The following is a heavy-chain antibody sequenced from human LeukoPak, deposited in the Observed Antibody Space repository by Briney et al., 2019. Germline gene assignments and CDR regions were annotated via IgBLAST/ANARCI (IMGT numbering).Heavy chain of an antibody. CDR1: GFTFRNYA. V-gene: IGHV3-66*01. J-gene: IGHJ4*02. Sequence: GGSLRLSCAASGFTFRNYAMSWVRQAPGKGLEWVSVIYSGGSTYYADSVKGRFTISRDNSKNTLYLQMNSLRAEDTAVYYCARTYYDILTGYYLDYWGQGTLVTVSS. CDR2: IYSGGST. D-gene: IGHD3-9*01. CDR3: ARTYYDILTGYYLDY.